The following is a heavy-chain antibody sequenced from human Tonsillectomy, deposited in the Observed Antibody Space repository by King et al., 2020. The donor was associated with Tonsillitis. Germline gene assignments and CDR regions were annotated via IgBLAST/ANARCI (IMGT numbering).Heavy chain of an antibody. CDR1: GGSLSGYY. V-gene: IGHV4-34*01. CDR3: ARGLEASTPVDY. Sequence: VQLQQWGAGLLKPSETLSLTCAVFGGSLSGYYWTWIRQPPGKGLEWIGEINHSGSTNYNPSLKSRVTISVDTSKNQFSLKLNSVTAADTAAYYCARGLEASTPVDYGGRGTRVPVPS. CDR2: INHSGST. J-gene: IGHJ4*02.